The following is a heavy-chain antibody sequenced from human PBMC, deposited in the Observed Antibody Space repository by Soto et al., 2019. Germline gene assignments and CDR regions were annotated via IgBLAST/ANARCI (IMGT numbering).Heavy chain of an antibody. D-gene: IGHD3-10*01. CDR2: INHSGST. CDR1: GGSFSGYY. V-gene: IGHV4-34*01. J-gene: IGHJ4*02. Sequence: PSETLSLTCAVYGGSFSGYYWSWIRQPPGKGLEWIGEINHSGSTNYNPSLKSRVTISVDTSKNQFSLKLSSVTAADTAVYYCARGPISMVRGIVKENAIDYWGQGTLVTVSS. CDR3: ARGPISMVRGIVKENAIDY.